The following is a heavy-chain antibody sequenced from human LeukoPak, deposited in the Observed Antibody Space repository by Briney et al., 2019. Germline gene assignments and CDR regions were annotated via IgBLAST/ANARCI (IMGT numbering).Heavy chain of an antibody. CDR1: GGSFSGYY. Sequence: SETLSLTCAVYGGSFSGYYWSWIRQPPGKGLEWIGIIYYSGSTYYNPSLKSRVTVSLDTSKNQFSLTVTSVTAADTAVYYCARRYCSGGHCYYFDSWGQGTLVTVSS. V-gene: IGHV4-34*01. CDR3: ARRYCSGGHCYYFDS. CDR2: IYYSGST. J-gene: IGHJ4*02. D-gene: IGHD2-15*01.